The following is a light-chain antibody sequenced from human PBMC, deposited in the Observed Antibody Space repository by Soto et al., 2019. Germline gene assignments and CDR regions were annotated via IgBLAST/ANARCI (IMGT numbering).Light chain of an antibody. CDR3: QQYGTSPIT. Sequence: EIGLTQSPGTLSLSPGERVTLSCRASQSVSSNYLAWYQQKPGQAPRLLIYGASSRATGIPDTFRGSGSGTDFTLTISRLEPEDFAVYYCQQYGTSPITFGPGTKVDIK. J-gene: IGKJ3*01. CDR2: GAS. V-gene: IGKV3-20*01. CDR1: QSVSSNY.